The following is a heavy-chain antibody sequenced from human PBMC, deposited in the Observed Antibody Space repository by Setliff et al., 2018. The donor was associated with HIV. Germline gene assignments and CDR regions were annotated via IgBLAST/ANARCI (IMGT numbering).Heavy chain of an antibody. CDR1: GYSISSGYY. CDR3: ARGILDYDSSGYYSGGAFDI. CDR2: IYHSGST. D-gene: IGHD3-22*01. Sequence: KASETLSLTCTVSGYSISSGYYWGWIRQPPGKGLEWIGSIYHSGSTYYNPSLKSRVTISVDTSKNQFSLKLSSVTAADTAVYYCARGILDYDSSGYYSGGAFDIWGQGTMVTVSS. V-gene: IGHV4-38-2*02. J-gene: IGHJ3*02.